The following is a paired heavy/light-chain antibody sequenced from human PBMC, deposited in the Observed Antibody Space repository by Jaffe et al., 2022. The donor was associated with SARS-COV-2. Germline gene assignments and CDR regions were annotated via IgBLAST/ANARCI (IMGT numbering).Light chain of an antibody. V-gene: IGKV3-20*01. CDR3: QQYGTSPPIT. J-gene: IGKJ5*01. CDR1: QSIMTY. Sequence: IVLTQSPGTLSLSPGERATLSCRASQSIMTYLAWYQQKPGQAPRLLMYGASNRAIGIPDRFSGSGSGTDFTLTINRLEPEDFAVYYCQQYGTSPPITFGQGTRLEIK. CDR2: GAS.
Heavy chain of an antibody. J-gene: IGHJ5*02. CDR3: ARHFSDNDFMDR. Sequence: EVQLVQSGAEVKKPGESLTISCKGSGYSFTNYWITWVRQVPGKGLEWMGTIDTRDSKTNISPSFQGLVTISSDKSISTAYLQWSSLKASDTAMYYCARHFSDNDFMDRWGQGTLVTVSS. V-gene: IGHV5-10-1*03. CDR2: IDTRDSKT. D-gene: IGHD5-12*01. CDR1: GYSFTNYW.